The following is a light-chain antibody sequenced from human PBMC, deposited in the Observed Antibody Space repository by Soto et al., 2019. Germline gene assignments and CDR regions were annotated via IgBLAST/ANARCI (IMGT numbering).Light chain of an antibody. Sequence: QSVLTQPASVSGSPGQSITISCTGTSSDVGGYNRVSWYQQHPGKAPKLMIYDVTIRPSGVSNRFSGSKSGNTASLTISGLRAEDEAEYYCSSYTTSSTLEGVFGTGTKLTVL. CDR1: SSDVGGYNR. CDR2: DVT. J-gene: IGLJ1*01. V-gene: IGLV2-14*01. CDR3: SSYTTSSTLEGV.